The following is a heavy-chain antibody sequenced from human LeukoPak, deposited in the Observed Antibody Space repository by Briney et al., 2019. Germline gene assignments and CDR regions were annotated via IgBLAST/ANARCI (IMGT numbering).Heavy chain of an antibody. CDR3: AKDRDDDLSLVDY. J-gene: IGHJ4*02. V-gene: IGHV3-9*01. D-gene: IGHD1-1*01. Sequence: GRSLRLSCAASGFTFDGYAMHWVRQAPGKGLEWVGGISWNSGSIGYADSVKGRFTISRDNAKNSLYLQMNSLSAEDTALYYCAKDRDDDLSLVDYWGQGTLVTVSS. CDR2: ISWNSGSI. CDR1: GFTFDGYA.